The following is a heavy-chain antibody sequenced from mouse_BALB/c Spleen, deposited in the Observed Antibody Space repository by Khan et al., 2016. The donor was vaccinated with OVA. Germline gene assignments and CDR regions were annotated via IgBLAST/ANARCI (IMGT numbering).Heavy chain of an antibody. J-gene: IGHJ3*01. Sequence: EVQLVESGGDSVKPGGSLKLSCAASGFTFSSYSMSWVRQTPDKRLEWVATMSSGGDYTYYPDSVKGRFTISRDNAKNTLYLQMSSLRSEDTAMYYCASHLTVSFAYWGQGTLVTVSA. CDR1: GFTFSSYS. CDR2: MSSGGDYT. CDR3: ASHLTVSFAY. V-gene: IGHV5-6*01. D-gene: IGHD4-1*01.